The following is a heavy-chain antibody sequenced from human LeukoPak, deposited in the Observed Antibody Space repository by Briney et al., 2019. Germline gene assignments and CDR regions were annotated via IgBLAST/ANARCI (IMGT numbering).Heavy chain of an antibody. CDR1: GYTFTCYY. D-gene: IGHD6-13*01. CDR2: INPNSGGT. CDR3: ARAHYSSSWYESYYMDV. J-gene: IGHJ6*03. V-gene: IGHV1-2*02. Sequence: ASVKVSCKASGYTFTCYYMHWVRQAPGQGLEWMGWINPNSGGTNYAQKFQGRVTMTRDTSISTAYMELSRLRSDDTAVYYCARAHYSSSWYESYYMDVWGKGTTVTISS.